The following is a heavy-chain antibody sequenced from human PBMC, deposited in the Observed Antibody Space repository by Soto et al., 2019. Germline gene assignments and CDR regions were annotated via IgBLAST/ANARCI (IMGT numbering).Heavy chain of an antibody. CDR1: GGPINSPDYY. J-gene: IGHJ4*02. CDR3: ASRKYYDFWSGYPIYYFDY. D-gene: IGHD3-3*01. CDR2: IYYSGST. V-gene: IGHV4-31*03. Sequence: SETLSLTCNVSGGPINSPDYYWTWIRQYPGKGLEWIGYIYYSGSTYYNPSLRSRVTISVDTSKNQFSLKLSSVTAADTAVYYCASRKYYDFWSGYPIYYFDYWGQGTLVTVSS.